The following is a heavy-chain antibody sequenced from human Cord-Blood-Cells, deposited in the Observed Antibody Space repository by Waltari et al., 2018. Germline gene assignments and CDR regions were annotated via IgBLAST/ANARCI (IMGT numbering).Heavy chain of an antibody. J-gene: IGHJ4*02. CDR2: YIPIFGTA. V-gene: IGHV1-69*06. CDR3: ACWCAYGADPFFDY. Sequence: QVQLVQSGAEVKKPGSSVKVSCKASGYTFSSFAIRWVRQAPGQGPEWMGEYIPIFGTANCAKKFQGRVTITADKSANTSYMALNSLMTGERAVYYCACWCAYGADPFFDYWGQGTLVTVSS. D-gene: IGHD2-8*01. CDR1: GYTFSSFA.